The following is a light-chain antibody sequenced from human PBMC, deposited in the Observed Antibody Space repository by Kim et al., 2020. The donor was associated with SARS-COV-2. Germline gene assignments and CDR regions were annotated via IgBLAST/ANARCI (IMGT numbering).Light chain of an antibody. V-gene: IGLV3-21*04. J-gene: IGLJ2*01. CDR3: QVWDSSSDHRGVV. Sequence: SYELTQPPSVSVAPGKTARITCGGNNIGSKSVHWYQQKPGQAPVLVIYYDSDRPSGIPERFSGSNSGNTATLTISRVEAGDEADYYCQVWDSSSDHRGVVFGGGTQVTVL. CDR1: NIGSKS. CDR2: YDS.